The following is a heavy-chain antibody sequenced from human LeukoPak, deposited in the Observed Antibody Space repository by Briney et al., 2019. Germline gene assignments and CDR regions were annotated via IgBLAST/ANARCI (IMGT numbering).Heavy chain of an antibody. J-gene: IGHJ4*02. D-gene: IGHD1-26*01. Sequence: SVKVSCKASGGTFSSYVISWVRQAPGQGLEWMGRIIPILGIANYAQKFQGRVTITADKSTSTAYMELSSLRSEDTAVYYRARDPEWELPSSLGYWGQGTLVTVSS. CDR1: GGTFSSYV. CDR2: IIPILGIA. CDR3: ARDPEWELPSSLGY. V-gene: IGHV1-69*04.